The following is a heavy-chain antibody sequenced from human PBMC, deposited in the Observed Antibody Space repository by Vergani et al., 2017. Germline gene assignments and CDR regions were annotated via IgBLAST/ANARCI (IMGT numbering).Heavy chain of an antibody. CDR1: GGTFSSYA. J-gene: IGHJ4*02. CDR3: AREPYYYDSSGT. CDR2: ISPILGIA. D-gene: IGHD3-22*01. V-gene: IGHV1-69*04. Sequence: QVQLVQSGAEVKKPGSSVKVSCKASGGTFSSYAISWVRQAPGQGLEWMGRISPILGIANYAQKFQGRVTITADKSTSAAYMELSSLRSEDTAVYYCAREPYYYDSSGTWGQGTLVTVSS.